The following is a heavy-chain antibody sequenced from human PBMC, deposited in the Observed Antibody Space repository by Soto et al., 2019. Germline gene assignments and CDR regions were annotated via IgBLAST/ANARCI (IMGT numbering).Heavy chain of an antibody. D-gene: IGHD2-15*01. J-gene: IGHJ4*02. Sequence: EVQLLESGGGLVQPGGSLRLSCAASGFTFSTYAMSWVRQAPGKGLEWVSGIIATGDNTYYADSVKGRFSISRDNSRNLVYLQMNSLRVEDSAIYYCAKDQVAGGYYFDYWGQGTLVTVSS. V-gene: IGHV3-23*01. CDR2: IIATGDNT. CDR1: GFTFSTYA. CDR3: AKDQVAGGYYFDY.